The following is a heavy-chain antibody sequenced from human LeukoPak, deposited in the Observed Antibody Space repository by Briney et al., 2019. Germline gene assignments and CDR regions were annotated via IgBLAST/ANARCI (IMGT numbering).Heavy chain of an antibody. Sequence: KSGGSLRLSCAASGFTFSSYSMNWVRQAPGKGLEWVSSISSSSSYIYYADSVKGRFTISRDNAKNSLSLRMNSLRAEDTAVYYCARTPSGYSYGQRIDYWGQGTLVTVSS. CDR3: ARTPSGYSYGQRIDY. V-gene: IGHV3-21*01. J-gene: IGHJ4*02. CDR2: ISSSSSYI. D-gene: IGHD5-18*01. CDR1: GFTFSSYS.